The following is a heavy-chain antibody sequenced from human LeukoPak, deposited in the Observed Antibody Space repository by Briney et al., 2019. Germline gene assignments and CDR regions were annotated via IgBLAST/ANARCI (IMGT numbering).Heavy chain of an antibody. V-gene: IGHV1-2*02. J-gene: IGHJ4*02. D-gene: IGHD1-1*01. CDR1: GYTFTGYY. CDR3: ARGLYNTYPEDY. Sequence: ASVKVSCKTSGYTFTGYYLHWVRPAPGQGLEWMGWISPNTGATKYAQKIQGRVAMTRDTSISIAYMELSRLRSDDTAVYYCARGLYNTYPEDYWGQGTLVTVSS. CDR2: ISPNTGAT.